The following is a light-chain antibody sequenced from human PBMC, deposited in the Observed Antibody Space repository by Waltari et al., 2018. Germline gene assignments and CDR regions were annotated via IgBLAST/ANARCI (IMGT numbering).Light chain of an antibody. J-gene: IGKJ1*01. CDR2: DAS. CDR1: QSVARS. V-gene: IGKV3-20*01. CDR3: QHYVRLPAT. Sequence: DIVLTQSPGTLSLSPGERATLACRASQSVARSLAWYQQKPGQAPRLLIYDASRRATGIPDRFSGSGSGTDFSLTISRLEPEDFAVYYCQHYVRLPATFGQGTKVEI.